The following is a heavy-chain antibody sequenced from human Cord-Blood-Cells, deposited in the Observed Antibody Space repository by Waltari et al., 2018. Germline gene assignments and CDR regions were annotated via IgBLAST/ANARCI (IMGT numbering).Heavy chain of an antibody. V-gene: IGHV3-48*03. J-gene: IGHJ4*02. D-gene: IGHD6-13*01. CDR1: GFTFSSYE. Sequence: EVQLVESGGGLVQPGGSLRLSCAASGFTFSSYEMNWVRQAPGKGLEWVSYSSSSGSTIYYADSVKGRFTISRDNAKNSLYLQMNSLRAEDTAVYYCARDSSSSWSREYFDYWGQGTLVTVSS. CDR2: SSSSGSTI. CDR3: ARDSSSSWSREYFDY.